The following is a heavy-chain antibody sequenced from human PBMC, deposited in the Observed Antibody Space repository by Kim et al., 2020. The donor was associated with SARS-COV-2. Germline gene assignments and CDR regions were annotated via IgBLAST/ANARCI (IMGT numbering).Heavy chain of an antibody. J-gene: IGHJ4*02. D-gene: IGHD3-10*01. CDR2: ISGSGGST. CDR1: GFTFSSYA. CDR3: AKDVRRDEGHYGSGSYDY. Sequence: GGSLRLSCAASGFTFSSYAMSWVRQAPGKGLEWVSAISGSGGSTYYADSVKGRFTISRDNSKNTLYLQMNSLRAEDTAVYYCAKDVRRDEGHYGSGSYDYWGQGTLVTVSS. V-gene: IGHV3-23*01.